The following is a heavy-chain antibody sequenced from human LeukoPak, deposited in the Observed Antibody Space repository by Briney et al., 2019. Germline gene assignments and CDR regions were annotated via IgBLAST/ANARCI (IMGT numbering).Heavy chain of an antibody. Sequence: RPGGSLRLSCAASGFTFSSYAMSWVRQAPGTVLEWVSAISGSGGSTYYADSVKGRFTISRDNSKTTLYLQMNRLRAEDTAVYYCVSITMIVVVIDYWGQGTLVTVSS. V-gene: IGHV3-23*01. CDR1: GFTFSSYA. CDR3: VSITMIVVVIDY. D-gene: IGHD3-22*01. CDR2: ISGSGGST. J-gene: IGHJ4*02.